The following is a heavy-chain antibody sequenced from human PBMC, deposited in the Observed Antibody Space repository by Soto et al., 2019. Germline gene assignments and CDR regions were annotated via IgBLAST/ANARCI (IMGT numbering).Heavy chain of an antibody. J-gene: IGHJ4*02. V-gene: IGHV4-31*03. CDR3: ARGGGSTKVDY. CDR2: TSNSGST. Sequence: QVQLQESGPGLVKPSQTLSLTCTVSGGSITSSGYYWSWIRQHPGAGLEWIGFTSNSGSTSYNPSLESRITITVATSTTQFTRNLKSVTAEDTAVYYCARGGGSTKVDYWGQGTLVTVSP. CDR1: GGSITSSGYY. D-gene: IGHD2-2*01.